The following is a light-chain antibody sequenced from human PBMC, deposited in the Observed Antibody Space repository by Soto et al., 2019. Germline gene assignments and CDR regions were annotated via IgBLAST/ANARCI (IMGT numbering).Light chain of an antibody. CDR1: QSVSSY. Sequence: EIVLTQSPATRSLSPGERATLSCRASQSVSSYLAWYQQKPGQAPRLLIYDASTRATGIPARFSGSGSGTDVTLTISSLEPEDFAVYYCQRRSNWPPAFGQGTKVEIK. CDR3: QRRSNWPPA. CDR2: DAS. J-gene: IGKJ1*01. V-gene: IGKV3-11*01.